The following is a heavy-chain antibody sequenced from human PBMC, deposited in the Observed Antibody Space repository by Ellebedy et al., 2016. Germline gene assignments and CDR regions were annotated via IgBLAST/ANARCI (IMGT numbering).Heavy chain of an antibody. CDR1: GYTFTSYG. D-gene: IGHD4-17*01. Sequence: ASVKVSCKASGYTFTSYGISWVRQAPGQGLEWIGWISTGNSNINVAQKVQGRLTMTTDTSTATAYMDLRGLTSDDTAVYFCARPHDYGDFYYDSWGQGTLVTVSS. V-gene: IGHV1-18*01. CDR2: ISTGNSNI. CDR3: ARPHDYGDFYYDS. J-gene: IGHJ4*02.